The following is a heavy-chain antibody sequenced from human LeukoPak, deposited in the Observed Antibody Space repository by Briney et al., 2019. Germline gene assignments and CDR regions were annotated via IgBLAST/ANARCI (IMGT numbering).Heavy chain of an antibody. Sequence: GGSLRLSCAASRFTFSSYGMHWVRQAPGKGLEWVAVIWYDGSNKYYADSVKGRFTISRDNSKNTLYLQMNSLRAEDTAVYYCARADGGYSYFDYGGRGTLATVSS. CDR3: ARADGGYSYFDY. J-gene: IGHJ4*02. V-gene: IGHV3-33*01. CDR1: RFTFSSYG. D-gene: IGHD4-17*01. CDR2: IWYDGSNK.